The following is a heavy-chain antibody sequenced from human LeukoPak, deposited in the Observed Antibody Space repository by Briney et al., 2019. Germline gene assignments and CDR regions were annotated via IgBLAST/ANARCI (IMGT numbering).Heavy chain of an antibody. V-gene: IGHV4-59*11. CDR2: MLYSGTA. CDR1: GGSISSHY. CDR3: ARAPTVTNHYYSWFDP. D-gene: IGHD4-17*01. Sequence: PSETLSLTCTVSGGSISSHYWSWIRQPPGKGLEWIGSMLYSGTAYYNPSLKSRVTISVDTSKNQFSLKLRSVTDADTAVYYCARAPTVTNHYYSWFDPWGQGTLVTVSS. J-gene: IGHJ5*02.